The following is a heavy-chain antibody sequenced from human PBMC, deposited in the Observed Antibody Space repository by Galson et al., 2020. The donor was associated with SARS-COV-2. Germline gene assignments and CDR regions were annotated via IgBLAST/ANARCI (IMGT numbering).Heavy chain of an antibody. CDR3: ARAPTSISNPYYFDH. D-gene: IGHD2-2*01. Sequence: KIGESLKISCKGSGYSFSDYWVAWVRQMPGKGLEWLGIMSPGDSDLRYSPSFRGQVIISVDKSISTAYLQWRSLKASDTAMYYCARAPTSISNPYYFDHWGQGTLVTVSS. CDR2: MSPGDSDL. CDR1: GYSFSDYW. V-gene: IGHV5-51*01. J-gene: IGHJ4*02.